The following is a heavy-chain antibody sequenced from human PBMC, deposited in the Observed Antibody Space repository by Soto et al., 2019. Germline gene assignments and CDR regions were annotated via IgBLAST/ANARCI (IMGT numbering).Heavy chain of an antibody. V-gene: IGHV1-69*06. Sequence: QVQLVQSGAEVKKPGSSVKVSCKASGDTFINFAIIWVRQAPGQGLEWMGGTIPIIGTGTPNYPQKFQGRVTITADNSASTAYLELSSLRSEDTAVYYCARTNYGDYYYYGMGVWGQGTTVTVSS. CDR1: GDTFINFA. CDR3: ARTNYGDYYYYGMGV. J-gene: IGHJ6*02. D-gene: IGHD3-10*01. CDR2: TIPIIGTGTP.